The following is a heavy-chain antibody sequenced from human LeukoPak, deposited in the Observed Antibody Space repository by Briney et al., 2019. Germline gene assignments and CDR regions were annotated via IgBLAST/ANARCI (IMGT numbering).Heavy chain of an antibody. CDR2: ISGSGGST. V-gene: IGHV3-23*01. D-gene: IGHD5-24*01. Sequence: GGSLRLSCAAAGFTFSSYAMSWVRQAPGKGLEWVSAISGSGGSTYYADSVKGRFTISRDNSKNTLYLQMNSLRAEDTAVYYCAKDRRDGYNYFDAFDIWGQGTMVTVSS. J-gene: IGHJ3*02. CDR3: AKDRRDGYNYFDAFDI. CDR1: GFTFSSYA.